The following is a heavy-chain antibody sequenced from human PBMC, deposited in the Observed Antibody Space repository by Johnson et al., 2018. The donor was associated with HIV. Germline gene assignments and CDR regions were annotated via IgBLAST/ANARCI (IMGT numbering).Heavy chain of an antibody. CDR1: GFTFSSYA. J-gene: IGHJ3*02. CDR2: VPYDGSYK. CDR3: AKHPDAFDI. V-gene: IGHV3-30*14. Sequence: QVQLVESGGGLVQPGGSLRLSCAASGFTFSSYAMHWVRQAPGKGLEWVAFVPYDGSYKYYADSVKGRFTISRDNSKNTLYLQMNSLRAEDTAVYYCAKHPDAFDIWGQGTMVTVSS.